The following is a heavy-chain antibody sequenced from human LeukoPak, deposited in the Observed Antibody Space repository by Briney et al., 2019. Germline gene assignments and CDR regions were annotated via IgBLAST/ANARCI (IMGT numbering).Heavy chain of an antibody. D-gene: IGHD1-26*01. Sequence: GGSLRLSCAASGFTFSTYAMSWVRQAPGEGLEWVSRIGGGGGGTYYADSVKGRFTISRDNSRNTVYLQMNSLRVEETAVYYCAKHGSLSFFDDWGQGTLVTVSS. V-gene: IGHV3-23*01. CDR1: GFTFSTYA. J-gene: IGHJ4*02. CDR3: AKHGSLSFFDD. CDR2: IGGGGGGT.